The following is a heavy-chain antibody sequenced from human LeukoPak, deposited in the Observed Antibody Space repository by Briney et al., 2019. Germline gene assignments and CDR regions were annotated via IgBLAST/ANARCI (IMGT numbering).Heavy chain of an antibody. J-gene: IGHJ6*03. CDR2: INHSGST. V-gene: IGHV4-34*01. D-gene: IGHD2-2*01. CDR1: GGSFSGYY. CDR3: ARQNFYRYCRSTSCYRPYYYYYMDV. Sequence: HSETLSLTCAVYGGSFSGYYWSWIRQPPGKGLEWIGEINHSGSTNYNPSLKSRVTISVDTSKNQFSLKLSSVTAADTTVYYCARQNFYRYCRSTSCYRPYYYYYMDVWGKGTTVTISS.